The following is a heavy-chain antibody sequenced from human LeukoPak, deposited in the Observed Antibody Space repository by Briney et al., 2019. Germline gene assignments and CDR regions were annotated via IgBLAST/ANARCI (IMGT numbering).Heavy chain of an antibody. J-gene: IGHJ4*02. V-gene: IGHV3-23*01. CDR3: ARAFDY. Sequence: GGSLRLSCAASGFTFSNYVMYWIRQAPGKGLEWVSNISGSADTTYYADSVKGRFTISRDNSKNTLYLQMNSLRDEDTAVYYCARAFDYWGQGTLVAVSS. CDR2: ISGSADTT. CDR1: GFTFSNYV.